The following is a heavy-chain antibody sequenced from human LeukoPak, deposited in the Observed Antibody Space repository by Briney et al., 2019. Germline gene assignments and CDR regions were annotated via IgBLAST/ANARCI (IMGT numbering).Heavy chain of an antibody. Sequence: ASVKVSCKASGYTFTGYYMHWVRQATGQGLEWMGWMNPNSGNTGYAQKFQGRVTMTRNTSISTAYMELSSLRSEDTAVYYCARRYCSSTSCYVQGRFYYYYMDVWGKGTTVTISS. D-gene: IGHD2-2*01. CDR2: MNPNSGNT. V-gene: IGHV1-8*02. J-gene: IGHJ6*03. CDR1: GYTFTGYY. CDR3: ARRYCSSTSCYVQGRFYYYYMDV.